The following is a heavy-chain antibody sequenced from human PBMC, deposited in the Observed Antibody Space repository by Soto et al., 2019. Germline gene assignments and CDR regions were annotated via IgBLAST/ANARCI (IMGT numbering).Heavy chain of an antibody. CDR2: IYWDDDK. CDR3: ALHTHCTNGVCHEYFQH. D-gene: IGHD2-8*01. CDR1: GVSLSTSGVG. V-gene: IGHV2-5*02. Sequence: QITLKESGPTLVTPTQTLTLTCTFSGVSLSTSGVGVGWIRQPPGKALEWLALIYWDDDKRYSPSLKTRLTITKDASKNQVVLTMTNMDPVDTATYYCALHTHCTNGVCHEYFQHWGQGTLVTVFS. J-gene: IGHJ1*01.